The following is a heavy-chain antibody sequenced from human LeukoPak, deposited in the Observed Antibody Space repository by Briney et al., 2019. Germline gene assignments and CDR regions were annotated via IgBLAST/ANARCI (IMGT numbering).Heavy chain of an antibody. CDR2: INHSGST. CDR1: GVSFSGYY. J-gene: IGHJ4*02. V-gene: IGHV4-34*01. D-gene: IGHD3-22*01. Sequence: PSETLSLTCAVYGVSFSGYYWSWIRQPPGKGLEWIGEINHSGSTNYNPSLKSRVTISVDTSKNQFSLKLSSVTAADTAVYYCARVIYYDSSGNRGAFDYWGQGTLVTVSS. CDR3: ARVIYYDSSGNRGAFDY.